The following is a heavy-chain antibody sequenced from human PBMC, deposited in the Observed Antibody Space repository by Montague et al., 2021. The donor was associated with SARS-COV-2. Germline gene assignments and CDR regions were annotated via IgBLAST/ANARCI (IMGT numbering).Heavy chain of an antibody. D-gene: IGHD3-10*01. J-gene: IGHJ5*02. V-gene: IGHV4-61*02. CDR2: VYTSGST. CDR1: GGSVATGEYF. Sequence: TLSLTCTVSGGSVATGEYFWNWIRQPAGKGLEWIGRVYTSGSTTYIPSLNSRLTISLDTSKNRISLNLSSVTATDTAVYYCARGLENSGSGSHHFDPWGQGTLVTVSS. CDR3: ARGLENSGSGSHHFDP.